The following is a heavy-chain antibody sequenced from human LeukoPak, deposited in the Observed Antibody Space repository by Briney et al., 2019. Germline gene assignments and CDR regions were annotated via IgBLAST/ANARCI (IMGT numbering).Heavy chain of an antibody. CDR2: ISSSGSTI. CDR3: ARGMASRAYDFWSGEAFDY. J-gene: IGHJ4*02. CDR1: GFTFSDYY. D-gene: IGHD3-3*01. Sequence: GGSLRLSCAASGFTFSDYYMSWIRQAPGKGLEWVSYISSSGSTIYYADSVKGRFTISRDNAKNSLYLQMNSLRAEDTAVYYCARGMASRAYDFWSGEAFDYWAREPWSPSPQ. V-gene: IGHV3-11*01.